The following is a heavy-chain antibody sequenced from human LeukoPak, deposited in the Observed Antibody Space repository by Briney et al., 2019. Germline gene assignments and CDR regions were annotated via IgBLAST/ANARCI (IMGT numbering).Heavy chain of an antibody. V-gene: IGHV1-69*01. CDR1: GDTFSSYP. CDR2: IIPILGKA. D-gene: IGHD6-13*01. Sequence: GSSVKVSCKASGDTFSSYPINWVRQAPRQGLERMGGIIPILGKANNADKFQGRITITADESTSTVYMELSSLRSEDTAVYYCANIATTLSFPGWFDPWGQGTLVTVSS. J-gene: IGHJ5*02. CDR3: ANIATTLSFPGWFDP.